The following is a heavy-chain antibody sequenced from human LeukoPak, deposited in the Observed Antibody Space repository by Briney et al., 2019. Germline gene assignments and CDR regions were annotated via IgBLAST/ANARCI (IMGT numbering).Heavy chain of an antibody. CDR2: ISSGSRTI. CDR3: ARESITGDRDFDY. Sequence: GGSLRLSCAASGFTFSGYSMNWVRQAPRRGLEWLSYISSGSRTIFYGDSVKGRFIISRDNAKNSLYLLMNSLRADDTAVYYCARESITGDRDFDYWGQGTLITVSS. D-gene: IGHD7-27*01. J-gene: IGHJ4*02. CDR1: GFTFSGYS. V-gene: IGHV3-48*01.